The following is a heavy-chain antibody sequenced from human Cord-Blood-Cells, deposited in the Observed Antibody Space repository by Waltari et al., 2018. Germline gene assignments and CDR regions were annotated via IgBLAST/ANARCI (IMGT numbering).Heavy chain of an antibody. D-gene: IGHD6-13*01. J-gene: IGHJ1*01. V-gene: IGHV3-21*01. CDR1: GFTFSSYS. CDR3: AIAAAGTEYFQH. Sequence: EVQLVESGGGLVKPGGSLRLSCAASGFTFSSYSMNWVRQGPGKGLEGVSAISSSSSYIYDADSVKGRFTISRDNAKNSLYLQMNSLRAEDTAVYYCAIAAAGTEYFQHWGQGTLVTVSS. CDR2: ISSSSSYI.